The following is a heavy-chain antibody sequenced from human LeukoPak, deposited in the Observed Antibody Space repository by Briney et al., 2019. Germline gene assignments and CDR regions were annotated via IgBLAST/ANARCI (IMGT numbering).Heavy chain of an antibody. J-gene: IGHJ6*04. CDR3: AELGITMIGGV. Sequence: GGSLRLSCAASGFTFSSYAMSWVRQAPGKGLEWVSAISGSGGSTYYADSVKGRSTISRDNAKNSLYLQMNSLRAEDTAVYYCAELGITMIGGVWGKGTTVTISS. V-gene: IGHV3-23*01. CDR1: GFTFSSYA. CDR2: ISGSGGST. D-gene: IGHD3-10*02.